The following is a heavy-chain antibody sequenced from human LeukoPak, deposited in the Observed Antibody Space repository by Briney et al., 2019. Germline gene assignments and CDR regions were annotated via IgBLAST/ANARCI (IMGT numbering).Heavy chain of an antibody. CDR3: AKDQGGHLTPLDY. CDR2: ISGSGGST. Sequence: PGGSLRLSCAGSGFTFNNYAMSWVRQAPGKGLEWVSAISGSGGSTYYADSVKGRFTISRDNSKNTLYLQMNSLRAEDTAVYYCAKDQGGHLTPLDYWGQGTLVTVSS. J-gene: IGHJ4*02. CDR1: GFTFNNYA. V-gene: IGHV3-23*01. D-gene: IGHD2-21*01.